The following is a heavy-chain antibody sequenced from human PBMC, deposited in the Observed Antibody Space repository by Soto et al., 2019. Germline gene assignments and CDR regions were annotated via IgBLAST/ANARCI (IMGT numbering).Heavy chain of an antibody. V-gene: IGHV3-53*01. D-gene: IGHD3-16*01. CDR3: VSRIPSWVFDY. CDR2: MYSGGDI. J-gene: IGHJ4*01. CDR1: GFTVNTNY. Sequence: EVQLVESGGVSVQPGESLRLSCLVSGFTVNTNYMYWVRQDPGRGLEWVSAMYSGGDIHYADSVRGRFTISRDTSANTLYLRMDNLRVEDTAVDFCVSRIPSWVFDYWGQVTLVTVSS.